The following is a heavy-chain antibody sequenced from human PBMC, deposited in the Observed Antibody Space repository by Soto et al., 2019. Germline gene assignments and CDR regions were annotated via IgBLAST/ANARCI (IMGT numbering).Heavy chain of an antibody. CDR1: GFTFSSYG. V-gene: IGHV3-30*18. CDR3: AKDRYSGYGYYYYGMDV. J-gene: IGHJ6*02. D-gene: IGHD5-12*01. CDR2: ISYDGSNK. Sequence: GGSLRLSCAASGFTFSSYGMHWVRQAPGKGLEWVAVISYDGSNKYYADSVKGRFTISRDNSKNTLYLQMNSLRAEDTAVYYCAKDRYSGYGYYYYGMDVWGQGTTVTVSS.